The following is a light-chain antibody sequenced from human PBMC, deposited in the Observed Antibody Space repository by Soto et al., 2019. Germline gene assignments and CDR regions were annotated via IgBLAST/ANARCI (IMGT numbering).Light chain of an antibody. CDR1: SSDVGGYDY. CDR2: DVS. V-gene: IGLV2-14*03. CDR3: DSFTSSRAYV. Sequence: QSALTQPASVSGSPGQSITISCTGTSSDVGGYDYVSWYQQQSGKAPKLIIYDVSSRPSGVSNRFSGSKSGNTASLTISGLQADDEADYYCDSFTSSRAYVFGVGTKLTVL. J-gene: IGLJ1*01.